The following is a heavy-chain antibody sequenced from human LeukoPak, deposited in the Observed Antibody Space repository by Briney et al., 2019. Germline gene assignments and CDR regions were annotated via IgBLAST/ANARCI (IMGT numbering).Heavy chain of an antibody. D-gene: IGHD4-11*01. J-gene: IGHJ6*03. CDR2: ISGSGGST. Sequence: GGSLRLSCTASGFPFSDYSMNWVRQAPGKGLEWVSAISGSGGSTYYADSVKGRFTISRDNSKNTLYLQMNSLRAEDMAVYYCAKLDYSNYRAYYYYMDVWGKGTTVTVSS. V-gene: IGHV3-23*01. CDR3: AKLDYSNYRAYYYYMDV. CDR1: GFPFSDYS.